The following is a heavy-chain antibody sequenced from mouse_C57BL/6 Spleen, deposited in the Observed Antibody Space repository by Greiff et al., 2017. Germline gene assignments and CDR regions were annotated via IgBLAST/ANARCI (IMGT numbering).Heavy chain of an antibody. CDR2: IYPRSGNT. D-gene: IGHD4-1*01. CDR3: ARSELRSSAY. CDR1: GYTFTSYG. V-gene: IGHV1-81*01. J-gene: IGHJ3*01. Sequence: QVQLKESGAELARPGASVKLSCKASGYTFTSYGISWVKQRTGQGLEWIGEIYPRSGNTYYNEKFKGKATLTADKSSSTAYMELRSLTSEDSAVYFCARSELRSSAYWGQGTLVTVSA.